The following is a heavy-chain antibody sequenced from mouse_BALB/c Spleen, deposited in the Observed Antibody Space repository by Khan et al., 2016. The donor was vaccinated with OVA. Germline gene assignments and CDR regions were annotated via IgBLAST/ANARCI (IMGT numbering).Heavy chain of an antibody. D-gene: IGHD1-2*01. CDR2: INPKNGYT. CDR1: GYTFTDYY. J-gene: IGHJ4*01. V-gene: IGHV1-26*01. CDR3: ARETTALYYYAMDY. Sequence: EVQLQESGPELVKPGASVKMSCKASGYTFTDYYMKWVKQSHGKSLEWIGDINPKNGYTFYNQKFKGKATLTVDKSSSTAFMQLNSLTSEDSAVFYGARETTALYYYAMDYWGQGTSVTVSS.